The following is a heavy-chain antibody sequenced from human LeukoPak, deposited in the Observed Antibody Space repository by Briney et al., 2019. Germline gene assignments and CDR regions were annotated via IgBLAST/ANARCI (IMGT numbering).Heavy chain of an antibody. D-gene: IGHD3-22*01. CDR2: GFHSGST. J-gene: IGHJ4*02. V-gene: IGHV4-59*01. CDR1: GGSINSYY. CDR3: ARRYYDSSGYYYFDY. Sequence: SETLSLTCSVSGGSINSYYWSWIRQPPGKGLEWIAYGFHSGSTNYNPSLKSRVTISVDTSKNQFSLKLSSVTAADTAVYYCARRYYDSSGYYYFDYWGQGTLVTVSS.